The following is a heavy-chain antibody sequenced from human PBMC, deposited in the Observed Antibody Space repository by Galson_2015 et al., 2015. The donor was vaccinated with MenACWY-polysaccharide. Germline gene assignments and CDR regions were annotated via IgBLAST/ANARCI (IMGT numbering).Heavy chain of an antibody. CDR2: IKQDGSEK. V-gene: IGHV3-7*01. CDR3: AKANSGGICTSGWACWFDP. Sequence: SLRLSCAAPGFTFSNFWMSWVRQAPGKELEWVASIKQDGSEKYLVDSVKGRFTISRDNAENSLFLQMNSLRAEDTAVYYCAKANSGGICTSGWACWFDPWGQGSLVIVSS. D-gene: IGHD2-15*01. CDR1: GFTFSNFW. J-gene: IGHJ5*02.